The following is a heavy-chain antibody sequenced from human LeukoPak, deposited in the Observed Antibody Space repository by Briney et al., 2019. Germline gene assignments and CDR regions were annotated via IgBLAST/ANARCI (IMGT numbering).Heavy chain of an antibody. CDR1: GGSISSDSYY. D-gene: IGHD6-13*01. CDR3: ARDGHTSSWYYNWFDP. V-gene: IGHV4-61*02. J-gene: IGHJ5*02. Sequence: SETLSLTCTVSGGSISSDSYYWSWIRQPAGKGLEWIGRIYTSGSTNYNPSLKSRVTISVDTSKNQFSLKLSSVTAADTAVYYCARDGHTSSWYYNWFDPWGQGTLVTVSS. CDR2: IYTSGST.